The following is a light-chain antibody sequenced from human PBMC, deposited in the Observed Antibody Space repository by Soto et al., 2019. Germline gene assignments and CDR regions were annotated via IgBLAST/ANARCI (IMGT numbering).Light chain of an antibody. J-gene: IGKJ1*01. CDR3: QQYDNWPRT. V-gene: IGKV3-15*01. Sequence: EIVMTQSPATLSVSPGERATLSCRASQNINSNLAWYQQKPGQAPRLLIYGASTRATGFPARFSGSGSGTEFTLTISSLQSEDFAVYYCQQYDNWPRTFGQGTKVDIK. CDR1: QNINSN. CDR2: GAS.